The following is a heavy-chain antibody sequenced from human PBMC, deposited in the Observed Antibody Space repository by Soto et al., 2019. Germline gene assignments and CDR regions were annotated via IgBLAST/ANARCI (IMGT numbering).Heavy chain of an antibody. CDR1: GYTFTGHY. V-gene: IGHV1-2*02. D-gene: IGHD2-2*01. Sequence: ASVKVSCKASGYTFTGHYMHWVRQAPGQGLEWMGWINPNSGGTNYAQKFQGRVTMTRDTSISTAYMELSRLRSDDTAVYYCARGPYCSSTSCYRRNYYGMDVWGQGTTVTVSS. J-gene: IGHJ6*02. CDR3: ARGPYCSSTSCYRRNYYGMDV. CDR2: INPNSGGT.